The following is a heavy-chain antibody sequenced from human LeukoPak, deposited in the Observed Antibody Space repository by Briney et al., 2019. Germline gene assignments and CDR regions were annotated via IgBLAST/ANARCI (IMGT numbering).Heavy chain of an antibody. CDR2: IYYSGST. V-gene: IGHV4-30-4*01. J-gene: IGHJ5*02. CDR1: GGTISSGDYY. D-gene: IGHD4-17*01. CDR3: AREALRPSRWFDP. Sequence: SETLSLTCTVSGGTISSGDYYWSWIRQPPGKGLEWIGYIYYSGSTYYNPSLKSRVTISVDTSNNQFSLKLSSVTAADTAVYYCAREALRPSRWFDPWGQGTLVTVSS.